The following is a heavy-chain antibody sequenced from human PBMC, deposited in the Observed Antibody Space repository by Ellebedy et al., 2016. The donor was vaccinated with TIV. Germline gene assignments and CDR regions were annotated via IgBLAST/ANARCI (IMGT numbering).Heavy chain of an antibody. Sequence: GESLKISCAASGFPFSDHYIARVRQGSRQGLDWVGRASHKPSSYITECAASLKGRFTIWRDESQSSLYLQMNGLQTEETAVYYCARNTLVGDTDSYFDYWGQGPLVAVSS. V-gene: IGHV3-72*01. D-gene: IGHD1-26*01. CDR3: ARNTLVGDTDSYFDY. CDR2: ASHKPSSYIT. J-gene: IGHJ4*02. CDR1: GFPFSDHY.